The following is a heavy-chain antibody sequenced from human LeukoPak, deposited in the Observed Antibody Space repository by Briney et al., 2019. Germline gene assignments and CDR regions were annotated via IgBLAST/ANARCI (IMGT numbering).Heavy chain of an antibody. CDR2: ISGSGGST. D-gene: IGHD3-10*01. CDR3: AKTPSFYGSGKPGQFDY. J-gene: IGHJ4*02. CDR1: GGSFSGYY. Sequence: SSETLSLTCAVYGGSFSGYYWSWIRQAPGKGLEWVSAISGSGGSTYYADSVKGRFTISRDNSKNTLYLQMNSLRAEDTAVYYCAKTPSFYGSGKPGQFDYWGQGTLVTVSS. V-gene: IGHV3-23*01.